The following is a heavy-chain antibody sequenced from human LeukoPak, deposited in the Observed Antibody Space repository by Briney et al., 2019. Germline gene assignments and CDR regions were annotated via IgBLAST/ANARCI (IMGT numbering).Heavy chain of an antibody. D-gene: IGHD3-9*01. CDR1: RLTFDDYA. CDR3: AKDWNYEILTGGAFDI. CDR2: ICWTSGSI. Sequence: GGCLRLSCAASRLTFDDYAMHWVRHAPGKGVGRVSGICWTSGSIGYAHSAKGRFTISRDNAKNNLYLQMNSRRAEDMALYYCAKDWNYEILTGGAFDIWGQGTMVTVST. J-gene: IGHJ3*02. V-gene: IGHV3-9*03.